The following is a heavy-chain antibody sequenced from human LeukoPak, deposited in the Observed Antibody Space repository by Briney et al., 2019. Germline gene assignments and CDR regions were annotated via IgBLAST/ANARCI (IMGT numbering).Heavy chain of an antibody. CDR1: GFTFSSHG. CDR3: ASQSYARFDP. D-gene: IGHD3-16*01. Sequence: SGGSLRLSCAASGFTFSSHGMNWVRQAPGKGLEWVSSISSSSSYIYYADSVKGRFTISRDNARNSLFLQMNSLRVEDTAVYYCASQSYARFDPWGQGTLVTVSS. V-gene: IGHV3-21*01. CDR2: ISSSSSYI. J-gene: IGHJ5*02.